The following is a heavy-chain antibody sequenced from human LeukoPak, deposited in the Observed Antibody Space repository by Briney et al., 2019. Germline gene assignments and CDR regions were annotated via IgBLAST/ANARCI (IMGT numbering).Heavy chain of an antibody. CDR1: GGSISSSSYY. CDR2: IYYSGST. V-gene: IGHV4-39*07. D-gene: IGHD5-12*01. J-gene: IGHJ4*02. CDR3: ARGEVATVSPSV. Sequence: SETLSLTCTVSGGSISSSSYYWGWIRQPPGKGLEWIGSIYYSGSTYYNPSLKSRVTISVDTSKNQFSLKLSSVTAADTAVYYCARGEVATVSPSVWGQGTLVTVSS.